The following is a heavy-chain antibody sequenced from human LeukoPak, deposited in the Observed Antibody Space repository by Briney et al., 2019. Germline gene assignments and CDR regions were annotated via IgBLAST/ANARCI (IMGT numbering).Heavy chain of an antibody. CDR3: AKDLVSIAVAGDPAAFDY. D-gene: IGHD6-19*01. CDR2: LWDDGSNK. Sequence: GGAPRVSCAASGFTFSSDGMCCVREALGGGVWRGAFLWDDGSNKYYADSVKGRFTISRDNSKNTLYLQMNSLRAEDTAVYYCAKDLVSIAVAGDPAAFDYWGQGTLVTVSS. V-gene: IGHV3-30*02. CDR1: GFTFSSDG. J-gene: IGHJ4*02.